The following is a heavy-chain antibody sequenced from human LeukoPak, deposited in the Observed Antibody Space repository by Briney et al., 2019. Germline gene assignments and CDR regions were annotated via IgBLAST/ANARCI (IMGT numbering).Heavy chain of an antibody. CDR2: IYSDGST. CDR1: GFTVSSNY. V-gene: IGHV3-66*01. CDR3: AREWDDYDIFTGTFYYFDY. D-gene: IGHD3-9*01. J-gene: IGHJ4*02. Sequence: GGSLRLSCAASGFTVSSNYMNWVCQAPGKGLEWVSVIYSDGSTYYADSVKGRFTISRDNSKNTLYLQMNSLRAEDTPVYYCAREWDDYDIFTGTFYYFDYWGQGTLVTVSS.